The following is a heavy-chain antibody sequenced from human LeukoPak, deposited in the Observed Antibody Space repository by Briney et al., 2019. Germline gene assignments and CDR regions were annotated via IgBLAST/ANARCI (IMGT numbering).Heavy chain of an antibody. CDR1: GFSLSTSGVG. J-gene: IGHJ4*02. CDR2: IYWDDDK. D-gene: IGHD6-13*01. CDR3: AHRRGAAAGLRYYFDY. V-gene: IGHV2-5*02. Sequence: SGPTLVKPPQTLTLTCTFSGFSLSTSGVGVGWIRQPPGKALEWLALIYWDDDKRYSPSLKSRLTITKDTSKDQVVLTMTNMDPVDTATYYCAHRRGAAAGLRYYFDYWGQGTLVTVSS.